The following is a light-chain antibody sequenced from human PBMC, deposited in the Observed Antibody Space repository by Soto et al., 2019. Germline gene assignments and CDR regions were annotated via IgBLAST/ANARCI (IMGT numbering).Light chain of an antibody. CDR2: DVT. J-gene: IGLJ7*01. CDR1: SRDVGVFNY. V-gene: IGLV2-14*03. CDR3: SSYTDNSTDI. Sequence: QSALTQPASVSGSPGQSITISCTGTSRDVGVFNYVSWYQQHPGEAPKLLIFDVTYRPSGVSTRFSGSKSGSTASLTISGLQAEDDADYYCSSYTDNSTDIFGGGTQLTVL.